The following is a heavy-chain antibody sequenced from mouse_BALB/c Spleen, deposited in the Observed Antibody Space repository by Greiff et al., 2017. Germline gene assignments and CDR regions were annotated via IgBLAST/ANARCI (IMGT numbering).Heavy chain of an antibody. V-gene: IGHV5-6-5*01. CDR2: ISSGGST. CDR3: AKARGYDYAMDY. J-gene: IGHJ4*01. CDR1: GFTFSSYT. D-gene: IGHD2-14*01. Sequence: EVKLMESGGGLVKPGGSLKLSCAASGFTFSSYTMSWVRQTPEKRLEWVASISSGGSTYYPDSVKGRFTISRDNARNILYLQMSSLRSEDTAMYYCAKARGYDYAMDYWGQGTSVTVSA.